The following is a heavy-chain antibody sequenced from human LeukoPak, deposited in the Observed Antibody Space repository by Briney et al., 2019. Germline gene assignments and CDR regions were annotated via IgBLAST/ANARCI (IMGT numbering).Heavy chain of an antibody. D-gene: IGHD2-21*02. Sequence: ASVKVSCKASGYTFTSYYMHWVRRAPGQGLEWMGIINPSGGSTSYAQKFQGRVTMTTDTSTSTAYMELRSLRSDDTAVYYCARDEPYCGGDCYADYWGQGTLVTVSS. CDR3: ARDEPYCGGDCYADY. J-gene: IGHJ4*02. V-gene: IGHV1-46*01. CDR1: GYTFTSYY. CDR2: INPSGGST.